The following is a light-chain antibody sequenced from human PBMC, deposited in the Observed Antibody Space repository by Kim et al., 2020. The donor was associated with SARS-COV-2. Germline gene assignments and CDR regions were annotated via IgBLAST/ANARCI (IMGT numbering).Light chain of an antibody. J-gene: IGLJ1*01. Sequence: QRVTSAYPRDNSTPGAGDAIHWYQHLPGPAPTLLVYGNNNRPAGVPDRFSSSKSGTSASLAITGLQAEDEADYHCQSYDRKLTAYVFGPGTKVTVL. CDR3: QSYDRKLTAYV. V-gene: IGLV1-40*01. CDR2: GNN. CDR1: NSTPGAGDA.